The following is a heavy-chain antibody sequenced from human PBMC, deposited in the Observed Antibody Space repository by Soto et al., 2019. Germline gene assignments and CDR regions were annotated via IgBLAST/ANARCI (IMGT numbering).Heavy chain of an antibody. J-gene: IGHJ4*02. Sequence: SETLSLTCTVSGGSISSVSYYWVWVRQPPGKWLEWIGSIYYSGNAYYNPSLKSRVAVSVDTSKNQFSLKVTSVTATDTAVYYCARHKDTSSRSLIPHFWGQGILVTVYS. D-gene: IGHD6-13*01. CDR2: IYYSGNA. CDR1: GGSISSVSYY. CDR3: ARHKDTSSRSLIPHF. V-gene: IGHV4-39*01.